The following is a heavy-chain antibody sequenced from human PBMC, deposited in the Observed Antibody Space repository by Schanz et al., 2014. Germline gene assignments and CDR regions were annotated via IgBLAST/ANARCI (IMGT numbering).Heavy chain of an antibody. V-gene: IGHV3-23*01. J-gene: IGHJ4*02. CDR2: ISDSGDTA. CDR1: GFTFTNYA. CDR3: AKVLYSSWWRGDYFDE. D-gene: IGHD5-12*01. Sequence: DVQLLESGGGLVQPGGSLRLSCAASGFTFTNYAMSWVRQAPGKGLEWVSLISDSGDTAYYADSVKGRFTISRDNSKNTLYLQMKSLRAEDTAVYYCAKVLYSSWWRGDYFDEWGQGTLVTVSS.